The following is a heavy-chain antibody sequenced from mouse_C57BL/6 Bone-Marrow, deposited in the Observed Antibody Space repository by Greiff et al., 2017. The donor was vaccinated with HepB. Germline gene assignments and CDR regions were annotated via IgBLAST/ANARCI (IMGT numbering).Heavy chain of an antibody. CDR3: ARWEYYGRVRGFDY. CDR1: GYTFTSYW. J-gene: IGHJ2*01. V-gene: IGHV1-69*01. D-gene: IGHD1-1*01. CDR2: IDPSDSYT. Sequence: QVQLQQPGAELVMPGASVKLSCKASGYTFTSYWMHWVKQRPGQGLEWIGEIDPSDSYTNYNQKFKGKSTLTVDKSSSTAYMQLSSLTSEDSAVYYCARWEYYGRVRGFDYWGQGTTLTVSS.